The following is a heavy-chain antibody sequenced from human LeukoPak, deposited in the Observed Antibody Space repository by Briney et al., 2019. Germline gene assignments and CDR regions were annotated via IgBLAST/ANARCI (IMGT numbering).Heavy chain of an antibody. V-gene: IGHV3-74*01. Sequence: GGSLRLSCAASGFTFSSYWMHCVRQTPGKGLVWVSRINSDGSSTSYADSVKGRFTISRDNAKNTLYLQMNSLRAEDTAVYYCARGRPYYDIMTGPQGPFDYWGQGTLVTVSS. J-gene: IGHJ4*02. D-gene: IGHD3-9*01. CDR3: ARGRPYYDIMTGPQGPFDY. CDR2: INSDGSST. CDR1: GFTFSSYW.